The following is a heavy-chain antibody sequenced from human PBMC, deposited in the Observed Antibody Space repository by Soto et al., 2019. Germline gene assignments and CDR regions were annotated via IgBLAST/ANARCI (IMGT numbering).Heavy chain of an antibody. CDR3: ARDPVCSGGSCYDY. CDR2: IKQDGSEI. J-gene: IGHJ4*02. D-gene: IGHD2-15*01. CDR1: GFTFSRYW. V-gene: IGHV3-7*01. Sequence: GGSLRLCCAASGFTFSRYWMTWVRQAPGKGLEWVANIKQDGSEIYYVDSVKGRFTISRDNAENSLYLQMNSLRAEDTAVYYCARDPVCSGGSCYDYWGQGTLVTSPQ.